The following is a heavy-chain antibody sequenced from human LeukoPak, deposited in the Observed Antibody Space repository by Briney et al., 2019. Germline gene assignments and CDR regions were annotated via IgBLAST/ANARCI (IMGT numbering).Heavy chain of an antibody. CDR3: ARDICSDGVCYYGMDV. CDR2: ISSSSSFI. V-gene: IGHV3-21*06. J-gene: IGHJ6*02. Sequence: GGSLRLSCAASGFTFSSYSMNWVHQAPGKGLEWVSSISSSSSFIYYTDSVKGRFTISRDNAKNSLYLQMNSLRAEDTAVYYCARDICSDGVCYYGMDVWGQGTTVTVSS. D-gene: IGHD2-8*01. CDR1: GFTFSSYS.